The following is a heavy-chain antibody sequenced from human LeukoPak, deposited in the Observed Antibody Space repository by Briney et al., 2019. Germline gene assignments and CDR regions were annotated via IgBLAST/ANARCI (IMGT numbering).Heavy chain of an antibody. V-gene: IGHV3-30*02. CDR3: AKDRSVGATAYYYYYYMDV. D-gene: IGHD1-26*01. J-gene: IGHJ6*03. Sequence: AGGSLRLSCAASGFTFSSYNTNWVRQAPGKGLEWVAFIRYDGSNKYYADSVKGRFTISRDNSKNTLYLQMNSLRAEDTAVYYCAKDRSVGATAYYYYYYMDVWGKGTTVTISS. CDR1: GFTFSSYN. CDR2: IRYDGSNK.